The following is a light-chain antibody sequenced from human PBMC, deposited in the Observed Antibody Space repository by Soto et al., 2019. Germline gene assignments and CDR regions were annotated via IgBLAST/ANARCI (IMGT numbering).Light chain of an antibody. V-gene: IGKV3-20*01. CDR2: GAS. CDR3: KQYGRXRET. CDR1: QSVSSSY. Sequence: EIVLTQSPDTLSLSPGEIATLSCRTIQSVSSSYLPWYQQKPGQAPRLLIYGASSRATGIPGRLSGSGSGRDFTLTISRLEPEDFAVYHFKQYGRXRETCGQLTKV. J-gene: IGKJ1*01.